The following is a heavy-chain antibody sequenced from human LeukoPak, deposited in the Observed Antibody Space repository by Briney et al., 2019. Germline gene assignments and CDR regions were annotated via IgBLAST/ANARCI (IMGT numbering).Heavy chain of an antibody. CDR1: GYTFTDNV. CDR3: ARVLYDILTGYYKYYFDY. D-gene: IGHD3-9*01. V-gene: IGHV1-2*02. J-gene: IGHJ4*02. Sequence: ASVKVSCKTSGYTFTDNVISWVRQAPGQGLEWMGWINPNSGGTNYAQKFQGRVTMTRDTSISTAYMELSRLRSDDTAVYYCARVLYDILTGYYKYYFDYWGQGTLVTVSS. CDR2: INPNSGGT.